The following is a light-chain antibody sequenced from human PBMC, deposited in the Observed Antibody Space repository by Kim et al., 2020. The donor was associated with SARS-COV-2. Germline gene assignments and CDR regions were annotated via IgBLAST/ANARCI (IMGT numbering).Light chain of an antibody. J-gene: IGLJ2*01. Sequence: NFMLTQPHSVSESPGKTVTISCTRSSGSIDDNYVQWYQQRPGGVPTTVIYEDDQRPSGVSDRFSGSIDNSSNSASLTISGMRTEDEADYDCQSYNRDNVIFGGGTQLTVL. V-gene: IGLV6-57*04. CDR2: EDD. CDR3: QSYNRDNVI. CDR1: SGSIDDNY.